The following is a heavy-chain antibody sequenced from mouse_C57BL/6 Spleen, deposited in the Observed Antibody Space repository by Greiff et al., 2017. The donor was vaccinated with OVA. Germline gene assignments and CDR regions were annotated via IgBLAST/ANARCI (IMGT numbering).Heavy chain of an antibody. CDR1: GYTFTSYG. V-gene: IGHV1-81*01. CDR3: ARKTTVVARDYYAMDY. J-gene: IGHJ4*01. D-gene: IGHD1-1*01. Sequence: QVQLQQSGAELARPGASVKLSCKASGYTFTSYGISWVKQRTGQGLEWIGEIYPRSGNTYYNEKFKGKATLTADKSSSTAYMELRSLTSEDSAVYFCARKTTVVARDYYAMDYWGQGTSVTVSS. CDR2: IYPRSGNT.